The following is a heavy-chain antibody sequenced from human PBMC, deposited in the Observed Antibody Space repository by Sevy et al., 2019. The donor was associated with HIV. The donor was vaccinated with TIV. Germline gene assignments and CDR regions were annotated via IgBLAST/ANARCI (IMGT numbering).Heavy chain of an antibody. CDR2: ISGSGGST. V-gene: IGHV3-23*01. D-gene: IGHD3-22*01. CDR3: AKRGHRGYYDSSGYFAFDI. J-gene: IGHJ3*02. Sequence: GGSLRLPCAASGFTFSSYAMSWVRQAPGKGLEWVSAISGSGGSTYYADSVKGRFTISRDNSKNTLYLQMNSLRAEDTAVYYCAKRGHRGYYDSSGYFAFDIWGQGTMVTVSS. CDR1: GFTFSSYA.